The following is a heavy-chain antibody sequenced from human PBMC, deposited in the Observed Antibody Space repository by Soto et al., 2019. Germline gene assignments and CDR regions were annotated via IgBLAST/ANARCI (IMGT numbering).Heavy chain of an antibody. CDR2: ISYDGSNK. J-gene: IGHJ4*02. V-gene: IGHV3-30*18. Sequence: PGGSLRLSCAASGFTFSRYGMHWVRQAPGKGLEWVAVISYDGSNKYYADSVKGRFTISRDNSKNTLYLQMNSLRAEDTAVYYCAKAMTYDYGDKFDYWGQGTLVTVSS. D-gene: IGHD4-17*01. CDR3: AKAMTYDYGDKFDY. CDR1: GFTFSRYG.